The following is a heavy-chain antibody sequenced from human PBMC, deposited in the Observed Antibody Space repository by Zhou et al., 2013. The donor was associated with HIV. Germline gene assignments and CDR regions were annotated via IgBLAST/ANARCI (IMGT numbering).Heavy chain of an antibody. CDR2: INPKSGGT. Sequence: QVQLVQSGGEVNKPGSSVKVSCKASGYTFTDYYIYWVRQAPGQGLEWMGWINPKSGGTNCAQVFRGRLTLTRNTSNTTVYMELKRLTSEDTAMYFCARSHKWLQLRYQGNFDSWGQGTLVTVSS. V-gene: IGHV1-2*02. CDR3: ARSHKWLQLRYQGNFDS. D-gene: IGHD6-19*01. J-gene: IGHJ4*02. CDR1: GYTFTDYY.